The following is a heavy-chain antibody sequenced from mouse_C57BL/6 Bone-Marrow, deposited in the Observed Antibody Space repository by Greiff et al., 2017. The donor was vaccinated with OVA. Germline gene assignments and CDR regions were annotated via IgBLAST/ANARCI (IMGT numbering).Heavy chain of an antibody. D-gene: IGHD2-4*01. V-gene: IGHV5-12*01. J-gene: IGHJ4*01. CDR2: ISNGGGST. CDR3: ARQNYDYDGGYAMDY. CDR1: GFTFSDYY. Sequence: EVQLVESGGGLVQPGGSLKLSCAASGFTFSDYYMYWVRQTPEKRLEWVAYISNGGGSTYYPDTVKGRFTISRDNAKNPLYLQMSRLKSEDTAMYYCARQNYDYDGGYAMDYWGQGTSVTVSS.